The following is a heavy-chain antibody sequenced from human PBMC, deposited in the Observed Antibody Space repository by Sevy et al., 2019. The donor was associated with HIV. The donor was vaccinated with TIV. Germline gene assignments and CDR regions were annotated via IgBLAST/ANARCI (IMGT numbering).Heavy chain of an antibody. Sequence: ASVKVSCKASGYIFIDYYMHWVRQAPGQGLEWMGRINPNSGGTNYTQKFQGRVTMTRDTSIITVYMELSSLRSDDTAVYYCVRVSFRNYFDHWGQGTLVTVSS. J-gene: IGHJ4*02. CDR2: INPNSGGT. CDR3: VRVSFRNYFDH. V-gene: IGHV1-2*06. CDR1: GYIFIDYY.